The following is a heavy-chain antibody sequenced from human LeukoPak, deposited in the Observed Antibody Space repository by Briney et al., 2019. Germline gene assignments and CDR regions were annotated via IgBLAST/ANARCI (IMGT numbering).Heavy chain of an antibody. CDR2: IKSKTDGGTT. CDR1: GFTFSNAW. D-gene: IGHD3-22*01. CDR3: STTYYYDSSEGY. J-gene: IGHJ4*02. V-gene: IGHV3-15*07. Sequence: GGSLRLSCAASGFTFSNAWMNWVRQAPGKGLEWVGRIKSKTDGGTTDYAAPVKGRFTISRDDSKNTLYPQMNSLETEDTAVYYCSTTYYYDSSEGYWGQGTLVAVSS.